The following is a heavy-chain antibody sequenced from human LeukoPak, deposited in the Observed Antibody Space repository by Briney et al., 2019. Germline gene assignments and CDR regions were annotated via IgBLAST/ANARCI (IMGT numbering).Heavy chain of an antibody. CDR3: ARDREWLVLTLDY. V-gene: IGHV3-48*01. J-gene: IGHJ4*02. D-gene: IGHD6-19*01. CDR2: ISSSSSTI. CDR1: GFTFSSYS. Sequence: GGSLRLSCAASGFTFSSYSMNWVRQAPGKGLEWVSYISSSSSTIYYADSVKGRFTISRDNAKNSLYLQMNSLRAEDTAVYYCARDREWLVLTLDYWGQGTLVTVSS.